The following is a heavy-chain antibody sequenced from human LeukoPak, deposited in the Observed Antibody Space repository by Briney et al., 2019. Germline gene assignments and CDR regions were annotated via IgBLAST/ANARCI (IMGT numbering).Heavy chain of an antibody. D-gene: IGHD1-26*01. V-gene: IGHV4-59*01. CDR1: GGAISSYY. CDR2: ISHSGST. Sequence: SETLSLTCTVSGGAISSYYWSWIRQPPGKGLEWIGYISHSGSTNYNPSLKSRVTISVDTSKNQFSLKLSSVTAADTAVYYCARMPPVGGSYVYWGQGTLVTVSS. J-gene: IGHJ4*02. CDR3: ARMPPVGGSYVY.